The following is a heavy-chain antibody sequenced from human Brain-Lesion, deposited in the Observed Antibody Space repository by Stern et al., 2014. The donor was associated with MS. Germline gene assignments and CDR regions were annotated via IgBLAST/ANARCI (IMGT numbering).Heavy chain of an antibody. CDR1: GYTFSSYD. J-gene: IGHJ4*02. V-gene: IGHV1-8*01. D-gene: IGHD2-2*01. CDR2: MNPYSGNT. CDR3: ARAVRNQLLSEY. Sequence: VQLVQSGAEVKKPGASVKVSCKASGYTFSSYDITWVRQASGHGLAWMGWMNPYSGNTGYAQKFKGRVSMTSDPSISTVYMELTSLTSDDTAVYFCARAVRNQLLSEYWGKGTLVTVSS.